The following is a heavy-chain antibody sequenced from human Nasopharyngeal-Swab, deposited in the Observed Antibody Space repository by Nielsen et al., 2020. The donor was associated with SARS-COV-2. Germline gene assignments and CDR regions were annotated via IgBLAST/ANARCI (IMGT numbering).Heavy chain of an antibody. J-gene: IGHJ6*02. CDR1: GGTFSSYA. CDR3: ARGRYSSSFYLVGVYYYYGMDV. D-gene: IGHD6-13*01. V-gene: IGHV1-69*13. CDR2: IIPIFGTA. Sequence: SVKVSCKASGGTFSSYAISWVRQAPGQGLEWMGGIIPIFGTANYAQKFQGRVTITADESTSTAYMELSSLRSEDTAVYYCARGRYSSSFYLVGVYYYYGMDVWGQGTTVTVSS.